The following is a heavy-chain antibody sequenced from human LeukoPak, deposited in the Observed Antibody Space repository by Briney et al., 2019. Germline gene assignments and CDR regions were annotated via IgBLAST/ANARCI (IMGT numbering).Heavy chain of an antibody. J-gene: IGHJ4*02. CDR3: ARGRAGWRAREYFDY. D-gene: IGHD6-19*01. V-gene: IGHV4-34*01. Sequence: PSETLSLTCAVYGGSFSGYYWSWIRQPPGKGLEWIGEINHSGSTNYNPSLKSRVTISVDTSKNQFSLKLSSVTAADTAVYYCARGRAGWRAREYFDYWGQGTLVTVSS. CDR1: GGSFSGYY. CDR2: INHSGST.